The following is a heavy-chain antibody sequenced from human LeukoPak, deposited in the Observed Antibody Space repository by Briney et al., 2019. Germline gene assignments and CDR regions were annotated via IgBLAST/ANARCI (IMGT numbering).Heavy chain of an antibody. J-gene: IGHJ5*02. CDR3: ASQLLGAAFDP. D-gene: IGHD3-16*01. CDR2: IKSDGSMT. V-gene: IGHV3-74*01. Sequence: GGSLRLSCAASGFTFSSYAMSGVRQPPRKGLVWVSRIKSDGSMTNYAVSVKGRFTISRDNTKNALYLQMNGLRGEGTAVYYSASQLLGAAFDPWGQGTLVTVSS. CDR1: GFTFSSYA.